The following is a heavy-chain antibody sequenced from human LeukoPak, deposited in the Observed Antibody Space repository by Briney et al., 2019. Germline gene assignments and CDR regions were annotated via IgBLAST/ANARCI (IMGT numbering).Heavy chain of an antibody. CDR1: GGSFSGYY. Sequence: SETLSLTCAVYGGSFSGYYWSWIRQPPGKGLEWIGEINHSGSTNYNPSLWSRVTISVDTSKNQFSLKLSSVTAADTAVYYCARTVNTAFAYYYYYMDVWGKGTTVTVSS. J-gene: IGHJ6*03. V-gene: IGHV4-34*01. D-gene: IGHD5-18*01. CDR2: INHSGST. CDR3: ARTVNTAFAYYYYYMDV.